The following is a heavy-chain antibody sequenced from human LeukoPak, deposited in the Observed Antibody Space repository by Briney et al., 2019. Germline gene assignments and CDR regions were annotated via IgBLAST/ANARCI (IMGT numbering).Heavy chain of an antibody. D-gene: IGHD2-21*01. V-gene: IGHV3-23*01. Sequence: PGASLRLSCAASGFTFSSYAMSWVRQAPGKGLEWVSAISGSGGSTYYADSVKGRFTISRDNSKNTLYLQMNSLRTEDTAVYYCAKGGSRSIWWSRGGSYYYGMDVWGQGTTVTVSS. CDR2: ISGSGGST. CDR3: AKGGSRSIWWSRGGSYYYGMDV. J-gene: IGHJ6*02. CDR1: GFTFSSYA.